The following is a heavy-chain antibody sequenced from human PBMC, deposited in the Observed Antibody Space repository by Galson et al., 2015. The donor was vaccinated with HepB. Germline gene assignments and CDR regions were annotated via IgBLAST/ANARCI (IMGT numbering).Heavy chain of an antibody. D-gene: IGHD4-23*01. CDR3: ARSEVTTVVTDFDS. CDR1: GFSFSDHY. V-gene: IGHV3-72*01. CDR2: SRNRARGYSK. J-gene: IGHJ4*02. Sequence: SLRLSCAVPGFSFSDHYVDWVRQAPGKGLEWVGRSRNRARGYSKAYAVSVRGRFTVSRDDSKNSVFLQMNRLRGEDTAVYYCARSEVTTVVTDFDSWGQGILVTVS.